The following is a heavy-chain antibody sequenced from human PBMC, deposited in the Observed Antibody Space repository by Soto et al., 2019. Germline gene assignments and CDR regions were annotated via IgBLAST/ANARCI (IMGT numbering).Heavy chain of an antibody. CDR1: GRTFSSYA. J-gene: IGHJ6*02. Sequence: GASVKVSCKASGRTFSSYAISWVRQAPGQGLEWMGGIITIFGTANYAQKFQGRVTITADESASTAYMELSSLRSEDTAVYYCARDGYYGSGSYSNYYYYGMDVWGQGSTVTVSS. V-gene: IGHV1-69*13. D-gene: IGHD3-10*01. CDR2: IITIFGTA. CDR3: ARDGYYGSGSYSNYYYYGMDV.